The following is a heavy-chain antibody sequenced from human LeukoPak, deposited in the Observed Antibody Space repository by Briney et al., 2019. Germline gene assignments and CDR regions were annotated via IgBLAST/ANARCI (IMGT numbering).Heavy chain of an antibody. CDR3: AKDGDYYDSSALVALDT. V-gene: IGHV3-23*01. Sequence: GGSLRLSCAGSGFTLSSYDMTWVRQTPGKGLEWVSSIRGSGGRQHYADSVKGRFTIDRDNSKNTLYLQMRSLRAEDTAVYYCAKDGDYYDSSALVALDTWGQGTMVTVSS. CDR2: IRGSGGRQ. J-gene: IGHJ3*02. D-gene: IGHD3-22*01. CDR1: GFTLSSYD.